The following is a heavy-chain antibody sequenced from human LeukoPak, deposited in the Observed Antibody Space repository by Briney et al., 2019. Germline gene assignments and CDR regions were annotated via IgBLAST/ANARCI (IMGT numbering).Heavy chain of an antibody. Sequence: SDTLSLTCAVYGGSFSGYYWSWIRQPPGKGLEWIGEINHSGSTNYNPSLKSRVTMSLDMSKNQFSLDLSSVSEADTAVYYCATGHSSGWFDYWGKGSLVIVSS. CDR1: GGSFSGYY. CDR2: INHSGST. V-gene: IGHV4-34*01. J-gene: IGHJ4*02. D-gene: IGHD6-19*01. CDR3: ATGHSSGWFDY.